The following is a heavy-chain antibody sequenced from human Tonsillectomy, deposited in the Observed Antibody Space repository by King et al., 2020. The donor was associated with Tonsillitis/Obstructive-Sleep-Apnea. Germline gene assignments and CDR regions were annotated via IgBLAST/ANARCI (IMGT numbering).Heavy chain of an antibody. CDR1: GGSFSGYY. CDR3: AREITTDAFDI. Sequence: VQLQQWGAGLLKPSETLSLTCAVYGGSFSGYYWSWIRQPPGTGLEWIGEIDHSGRTNYNPSLKSRVTISGDTSKTQFSLQLSSVTAADTAVYYCAREITTDAFDIWGQGTMVTVSS. J-gene: IGHJ3*02. V-gene: IGHV4-34*01. D-gene: IGHD3-3*01. CDR2: IDHSGRT.